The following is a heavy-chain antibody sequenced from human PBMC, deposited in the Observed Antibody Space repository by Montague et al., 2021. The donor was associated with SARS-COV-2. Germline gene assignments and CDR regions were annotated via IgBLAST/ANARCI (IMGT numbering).Heavy chain of an antibody. CDR2: ISGGGDMT. Sequence: SLRLSCAASGLTFSSYGMFWVRQTPGKGLEWVSAISGGGDMTYYADSVKGRFTISRDNSKNTLYLQMNNLRAEDTAVYFCAKKTIAVPGSPHFDSWGQGTLVTVSS. J-gene: IGHJ4*02. CDR3: AKKTIAVPGSPHFDS. CDR1: GLTFSSYG. D-gene: IGHD6-19*01. V-gene: IGHV3-23*01.